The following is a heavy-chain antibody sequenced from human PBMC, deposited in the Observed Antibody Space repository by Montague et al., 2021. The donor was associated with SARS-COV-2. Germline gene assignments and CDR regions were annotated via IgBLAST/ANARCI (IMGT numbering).Heavy chain of an antibody. J-gene: IGHJ5*02. Sequence: SETLSLTCTVSAGSISTNSYYWAWIRQPPGKGLEWIGSISYSGGTYFNPSLESRLTMSVDTSKNHFSLKLSSVTAADTAVYYCARLWDFYGSGSYKNSWFDPWGQGTRVTVSS. CDR1: AGSISTNSYY. V-gene: IGHV4-39*02. CDR2: ISYSGGT. D-gene: IGHD3-10*01. CDR3: ARLWDFYGSGSYKNSWFDP.